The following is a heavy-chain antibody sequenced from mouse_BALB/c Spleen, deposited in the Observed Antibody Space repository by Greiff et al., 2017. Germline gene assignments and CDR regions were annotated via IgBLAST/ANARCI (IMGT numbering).Heavy chain of an antibody. CDR1: GYAFSSYW. V-gene: IGHV1-80*01. J-gene: IGHJ2*01. CDR3: ARWWDGGKNFDY. D-gene: IGHD1-1*02. CDR2: IYPGDGDT. Sequence: QVQLKESGAELVRPGSSVKISCKASGYAFSSYWMNWVKQRPGQGLEWIGQIYPGDGDTNYNGKFKGKATLTADKSSSTAYMQLSSLTSEDSAVYFCARWWDGGKNFDYWGQGTTLTVSS.